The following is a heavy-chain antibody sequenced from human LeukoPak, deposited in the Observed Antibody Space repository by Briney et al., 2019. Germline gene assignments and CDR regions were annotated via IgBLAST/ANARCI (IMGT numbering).Heavy chain of an antibody. D-gene: IGHD4-23*01. CDR2: ISISSRII. J-gene: IGHJ1*01. CDR1: GFTFSDYY. Sequence: GGSLRLSCAASGFTFSDYYMSWIRQAPGKGLEWISYISISSRIIYYADSVKGRFTVSRDNAQSSMYLQINSLRAEDTAVYYCARANYGGNPRYFQHWGQGTLVTVSS. V-gene: IGHV3-11*01. CDR3: ARANYGGNPRYFQH.